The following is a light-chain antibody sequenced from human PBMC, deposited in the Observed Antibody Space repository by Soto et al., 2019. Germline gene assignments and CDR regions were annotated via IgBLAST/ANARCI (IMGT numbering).Light chain of an antibody. CDR2: DNN. CDR3: GSWDTSLSAMV. J-gene: IGLJ2*01. V-gene: IGLV1-51*01. Sequence: QSVLTQPPSVSAAPGQKVTISCSGSSSNIGNNYVSWYQQLPGTAPKLLIYDNNKRPSGIPDRFSGSKSGTSATLGISGLRTGDEADYDCGSWDTSLSAMVFGGGTKLTVL. CDR1: SSNIGNNY.